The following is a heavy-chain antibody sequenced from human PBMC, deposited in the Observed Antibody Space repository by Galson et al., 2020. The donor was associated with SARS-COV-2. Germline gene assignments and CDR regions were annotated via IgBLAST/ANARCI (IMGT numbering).Heavy chain of an antibody. CDR3: VKRGGTKWDY. CDR1: GDSLSSNRFY. J-gene: IGHJ4*02. CDR2: IHYGGTT. D-gene: IGHD3-16*01. V-gene: IGHV4-39*01. Sequence: ETSETLSLTCAVSGDSLSSNRFYWDWICQTPGKGLEWIGSIHYGGTTYYIPSLKSRATLSVDTSKNQFSLKLTSVTAADTAVYYCVKRGGTKWDYWGQGILVTVSS.